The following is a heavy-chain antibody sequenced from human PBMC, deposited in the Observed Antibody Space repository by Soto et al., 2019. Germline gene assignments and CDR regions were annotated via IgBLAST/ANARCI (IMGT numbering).Heavy chain of an antibody. CDR2: INHSGST. Sequence: SETLSLTCAVYGGSGGSFSGYYWSWIRQPPGKGLEWIGEINHSGSTNYNPSLKSRVTISVDTSKNQFSLKLSSVTAADTAVYYCARHNYYISGYYNYYYCIVVWGEGTTVSVSS. D-gene: IGHD3-22*01. CDR3: ARHNYYISGYYNYYYCIVV. V-gene: IGHV4-34*01. CDR1: GGSGGSFSGYY. J-gene: IGHJ6*02.